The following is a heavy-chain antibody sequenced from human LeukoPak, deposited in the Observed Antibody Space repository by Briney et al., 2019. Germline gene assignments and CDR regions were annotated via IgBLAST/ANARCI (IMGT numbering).Heavy chain of an antibody. V-gene: IGHV3-23*01. Sequence: PGGSLRLSCAASGFTFSSYAMSWVRQALGKGLEWVSAISGSGGSTYYADSVKGRFTISRDNSKNTLYLQMNSLRAEDTAVYYCAKDLEGLLWFGELNPEIDYWGQGTLVTVSS. CDR1: GFTFSSYA. D-gene: IGHD3-10*01. J-gene: IGHJ4*02. CDR2: ISGSGGST. CDR3: AKDLEGLLWFGELNPEIDY.